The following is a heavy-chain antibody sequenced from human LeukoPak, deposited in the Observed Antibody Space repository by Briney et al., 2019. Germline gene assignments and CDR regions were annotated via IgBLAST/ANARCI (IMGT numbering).Heavy chain of an antibody. D-gene: IGHD3-3*01. J-gene: IGHJ4*02. Sequence: SETLSLTCTVSGGSISSSSYSWGWIRQPPGKGLEWIGSIYYSGSTYYNPSLKSRVTISVDTSKNQFSLKLSSVTAADTAVYYCARHGNDFWSGYYSGNFDYWGQGTLVTVSS. CDR2: IYYSGST. CDR1: GGSISSSSYS. V-gene: IGHV4-39*01. CDR3: ARHGNDFWSGYYSGNFDY.